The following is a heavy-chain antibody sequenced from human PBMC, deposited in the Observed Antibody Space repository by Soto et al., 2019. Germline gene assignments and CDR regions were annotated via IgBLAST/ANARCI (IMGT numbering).Heavy chain of an antibody. CDR1: GGSISSYY. J-gene: IGHJ6*03. CDR3: ARLLGYCSSTSCYGYYYYMDV. D-gene: IGHD2-2*01. V-gene: IGHV4-59*08. Sequence: SATLSLTCTVSGGSISSYYWSWIRQPPGKGLEWIGYIYYSGSTNYNPSLKSRVTISVDTSKNQFSLKLSSVTAADTAVYYCARLLGYCSSTSCYGYYYYMDVWGKGTTVTVSS. CDR2: IYYSGST.